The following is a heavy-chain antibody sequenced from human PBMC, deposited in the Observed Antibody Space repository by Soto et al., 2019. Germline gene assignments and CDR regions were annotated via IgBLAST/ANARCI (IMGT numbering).Heavy chain of an antibody. CDR2: ISAHNGNT. V-gene: IGHV1-18*04. CDR3: ASTPEGYCSSSSCPFDY. Sequence: ASVKVSCKASGYNFTTYAVNWVRQAPGQGLEWMGWISAHNGNTNYAEKIQDRVTMTTDTSTTTAYMELRSLRSDDTAVYYCASTPEGYCSSSSCPFDYWGQGXLVTVPS. D-gene: IGHD2-2*01. J-gene: IGHJ4*02. CDR1: GYNFTTYA.